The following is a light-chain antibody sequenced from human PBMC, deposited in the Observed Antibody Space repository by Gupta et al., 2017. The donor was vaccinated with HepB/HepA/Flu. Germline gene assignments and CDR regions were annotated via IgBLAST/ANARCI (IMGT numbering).Light chain of an antibody. CDR1: SSNIGAGFG. Sequence: QFVVTQPPSVSGAPGQRVTISCTGSSSNIGAGFGVHWYQQLPGTAPKLLIYGNSNRPSGVPDRFSGSKSGTSASLAITRLQAEDEADYYCQSYDSSLSVVIFGGGTKLTVL. V-gene: IGLV1-40*01. CDR2: GNS. CDR3: QSYDSSLSVVI. J-gene: IGLJ2*01.